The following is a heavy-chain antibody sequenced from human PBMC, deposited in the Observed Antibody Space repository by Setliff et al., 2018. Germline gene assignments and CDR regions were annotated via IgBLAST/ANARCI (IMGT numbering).Heavy chain of an antibody. V-gene: IGHV5-51*01. CDR2: INPGDSDT. CDR1: GYTFTNYW. D-gene: IGHD2-2*03. CDR3: ARLIGSCSSSSCSGALDL. Sequence: GESLKISCRGSGYTFTNYWIAWVRQMPGKGLEWMGIINPGDSDTRYNPSFQGQVTISVDKSIDTAYLQSSSLKASDSAIYYCARLIGSCSSSSCSGALDLWGQGTMVTVSS. J-gene: IGHJ3*01.